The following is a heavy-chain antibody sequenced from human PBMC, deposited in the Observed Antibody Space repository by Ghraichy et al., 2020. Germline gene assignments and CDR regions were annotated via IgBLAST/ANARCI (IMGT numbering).Heavy chain of an antibody. CDR3: ATGTSNSSDFYYFGMDV. V-gene: IGHV4-59*08. J-gene: IGHJ6*02. CDR1: DPSSTNYY. CDR2: IYQTGHT. Sequence: GSLSLTCTVSDPSSTNYYWSWVRQPPGKGLEWIGYIYQTGHTSPNPSLQTRVTISLDTSKTQFSLTLTSVTAADTAVYYCATGTSNSSDFYYFGMDVWGRGTTVTVSS. D-gene: IGHD4-23*01.